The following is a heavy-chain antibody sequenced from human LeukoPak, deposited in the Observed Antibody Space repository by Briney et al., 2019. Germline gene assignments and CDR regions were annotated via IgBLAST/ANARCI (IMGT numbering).Heavy chain of an antibody. CDR3: AREPHSMKYYYGSGSLAGILDV. V-gene: IGHV4-59*01. CDR2: IYYSGST. J-gene: IGHJ6*04. CDR1: GGSIFADY. D-gene: IGHD3-10*01. Sequence: SETLSLTCSVSGGSIFADYWSWIRQPPGKGLEWIGYIYYSGSTNYNPSLKSRVTISVDTSKNQFSLKLSSVTAADTAVYYCAREPHSMKYYYGSGSLAGILDVWGKGTTVTASS.